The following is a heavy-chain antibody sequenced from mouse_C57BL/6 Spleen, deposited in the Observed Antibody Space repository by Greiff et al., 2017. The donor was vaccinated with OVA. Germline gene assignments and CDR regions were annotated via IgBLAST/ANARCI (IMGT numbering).Heavy chain of an antibody. J-gene: IGHJ2*01. CDR1: GYTFTSYW. CDR2: IYPGSGST. V-gene: IGHV1-55*01. Sequence: QVQLQQPGAELVKPGASVKMSCKASGYTFTSYWLTWVKQRPGQGLEWIGDIYPGSGSTNYNETFKSKATLTVDTSSSTAYMQLSSLTSEDSAVYYCATTVVATPFDYWGQGTTLTVSS. D-gene: IGHD1-1*01. CDR3: ATTVVATPFDY.